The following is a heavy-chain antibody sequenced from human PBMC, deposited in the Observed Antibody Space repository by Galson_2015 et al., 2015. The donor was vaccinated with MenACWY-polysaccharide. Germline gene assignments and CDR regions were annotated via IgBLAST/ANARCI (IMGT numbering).Heavy chain of an antibody. V-gene: IGHV4-38-2*01. CDR2: IYHSGST. Sequence: SEPLSLTCAVSGSSISSGYYWGCIRQPPGKGLEWIGSIYHSGSTYYNPSLKSRVTISVDTSKNQFSLKLSSVTAADTAVYYCARVEKYSGSYYILHWGQGTLVTVSS. CDR1: GSSISSGYY. D-gene: IGHD1-26*01. CDR3: ARVEKYSGSYYILH. J-gene: IGHJ4*02.